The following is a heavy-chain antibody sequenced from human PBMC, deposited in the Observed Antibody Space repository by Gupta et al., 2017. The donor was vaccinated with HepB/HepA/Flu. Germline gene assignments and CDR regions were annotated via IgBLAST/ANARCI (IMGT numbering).Heavy chain of an antibody. CDR3: AKDISPPQELNCSGGSCYISSYGMDV. J-gene: IGHJ6*02. Sequence: EVQLVESGGGLVQPGRSLRLSCAASGFTFDDYAMHWVRQAPGKGLEWVSGISWNSGSIGYADSVKGRFTISRDNAKNSLYLQMNSLRAEDTALYYCAKDISPPQELNCSGGSCYISSYGMDVWGQGTTVTVSS. V-gene: IGHV3-9*01. D-gene: IGHD2-15*01. CDR2: ISWNSGSI. CDR1: GFTFDDYA.